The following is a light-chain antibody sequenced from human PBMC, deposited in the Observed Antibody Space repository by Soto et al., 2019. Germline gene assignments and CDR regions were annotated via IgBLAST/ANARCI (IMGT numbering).Light chain of an antibody. CDR1: QSVSSD. CDR2: GAS. CDR3: QQYSNWPPVLT. J-gene: IGKJ4*01. Sequence: DRVMTQSPDTLSASPGERVSLSCRASQSVSSDLAWYQQKPGQAPRLLIFGASTRATDIPARFSGSGSGTEFTLTISSLQSEDFAVYYCQQYSNWPPVLTFGGGTKVDIK. V-gene: IGKV3-15*01.